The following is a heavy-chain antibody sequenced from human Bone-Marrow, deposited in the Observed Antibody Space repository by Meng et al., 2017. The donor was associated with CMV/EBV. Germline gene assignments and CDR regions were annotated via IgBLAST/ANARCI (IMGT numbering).Heavy chain of an antibody. CDR2: IIPILGIA. J-gene: IGHJ5*02. CDR1: GGTFSSYT. Sequence: SVKVSCKASGGTFSSYTISWVRQAPGQGLEWMGRIIPILGIANYAQKFQGRVTITADKSTSTAYMELSSLRSEDTAVYYCAREDYSNYLRVDPWGQGTPVTVSS. V-gene: IGHV1-69*04. CDR3: AREDYSNYLRVDP. D-gene: IGHD4-11*01.